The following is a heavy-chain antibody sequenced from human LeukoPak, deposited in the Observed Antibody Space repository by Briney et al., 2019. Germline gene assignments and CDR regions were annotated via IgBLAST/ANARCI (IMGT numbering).Heavy chain of an antibody. J-gene: IGHJ4*02. Sequence: PSETLSLTCTVSGASISSGDYYWSWIRQPPGRGLEWIGYIYSSGSTYYNPSLKTRVTISADTSKNQSSLKVTSVTAADTAVYYCARREASSSCFDYWGQGTLVTVSS. CDR2: IYSSGST. CDR1: GASISSGDYY. V-gene: IGHV4-30-4*08. CDR3: ARREASSSCFDY.